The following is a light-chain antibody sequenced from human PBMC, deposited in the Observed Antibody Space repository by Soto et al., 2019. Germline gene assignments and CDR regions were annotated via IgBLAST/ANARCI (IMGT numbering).Light chain of an antibody. CDR2: AAS. V-gene: IGKV1-39*01. J-gene: IGKJ2*01. CDR1: QSIGSH. CDR3: LQIYSTLHT. Sequence: DIQMTQSPSSLSASVGDRVTITCRASQSIGSHLNWYQQKVGEAPRLLIHAASSLQGGVPSRFRGSVSGTDFSLIISNLQPEDFATYYGLQIYSTLHTFGQGTKLEIK.